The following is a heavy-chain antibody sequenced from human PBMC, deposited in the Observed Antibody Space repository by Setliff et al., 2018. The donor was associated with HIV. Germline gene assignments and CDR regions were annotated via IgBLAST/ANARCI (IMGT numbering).Heavy chain of an antibody. D-gene: IGHD6-6*01. CDR2: IYTSGST. Sequence: SETLSLTCTVSGGSIISYYWNWIRQPAGQGLEWSGRIYTSGSTNYNPSLKDRVTMSVDTSKNQFSLRLTSVTAADTAVYFCARSSQYGNLNWFDPWGRGTLVTVSS. J-gene: IGHJ5*02. V-gene: IGHV4-4*07. CDR1: GGSIISYY. CDR3: ARSSQYGNLNWFDP.